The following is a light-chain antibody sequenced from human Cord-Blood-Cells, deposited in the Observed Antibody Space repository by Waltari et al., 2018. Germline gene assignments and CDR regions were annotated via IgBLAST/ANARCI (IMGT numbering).Light chain of an antibody. J-gene: IGKJ1*01. Sequence: ELVLTQSPPTLSLSPGERAPLSRRASQSVISYLAWYQQKPGQAPRLLIYDASNRATGIPARFSGSGSGTDFTLTISSLEPEDFAVYYCQPRSNWPWTFGQGTKVEIK. CDR1: QSVISY. V-gene: IGKV3-11*01. CDR3: QPRSNWPWT. CDR2: DAS.